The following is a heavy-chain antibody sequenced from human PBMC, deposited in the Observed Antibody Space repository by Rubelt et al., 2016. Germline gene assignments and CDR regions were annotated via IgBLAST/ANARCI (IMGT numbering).Heavy chain of an antibody. CDR1: VFNFDTYT. CDR3: ARGYSSSSGSMDY. J-gene: IGHJ4*02. CDR2: ISSSSSYI. D-gene: IGHD6-6*01. Sequence: EVQLVESGGGQVKPGGSLRLSCVGSVFNFDTYTMNWVRQAPGKGLEWVSSISSSSSYIYYADSVKGRFTISRDNTNTTLYLHMNSLRAEDPVVYYCARGYSSSSGSMDYWGQGALVTVSS. V-gene: IGHV3-21*01.